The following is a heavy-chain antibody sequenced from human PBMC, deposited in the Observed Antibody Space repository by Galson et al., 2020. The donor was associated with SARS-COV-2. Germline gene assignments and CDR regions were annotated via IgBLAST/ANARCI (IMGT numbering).Heavy chain of an antibody. D-gene: IGHD3-10*01. Sequence: ASVKVSCKASGYTFSNLGITWVRQAPGQGLEWMGWIRPDNGDTNYAQSLQGRVAITTDTSTTTVYMELRSLRSDDTAVYYCARGPDRYFGAGCYYAFGYWGQGTLVTVSS. CDR3: ARGPDRYFGAGCYYAFGY. J-gene: IGHJ4*02. V-gene: IGHV1-18*01. CDR1: GYTFSNLG. CDR2: IRPDNGDT.